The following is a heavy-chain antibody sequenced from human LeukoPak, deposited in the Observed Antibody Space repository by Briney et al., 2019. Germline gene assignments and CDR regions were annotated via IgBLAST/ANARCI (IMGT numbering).Heavy chain of an antibody. J-gene: IGHJ4*02. CDR1: GGSFSGYY. CDR3: ASLPHYYDSSGYYWGGDY. CDR2: IYYSGST. D-gene: IGHD3-22*01. Sequence: PSETLSLTCAVYGGSFSGYYWSWIRQPPGKGLEWIGSIYYSGSTYYNPSLKSRVTISVDTSKNQFSLKLSSVTAADAAVYYCASLPHYYDSSGYYWGGDYWGQGTLVTVSS. V-gene: IGHV4-34*01.